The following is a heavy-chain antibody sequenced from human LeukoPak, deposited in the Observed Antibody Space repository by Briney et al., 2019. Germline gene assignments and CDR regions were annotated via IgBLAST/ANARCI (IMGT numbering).Heavy chain of an antibody. Sequence: SETLSLTCTVSGGSISSYYWSWIPQPPGKGLEWIGYIYYSGSTNYNPSLKSRVTISVDTSKNQFSLRLSSVTAADTAVYYCASVSSSSHLEYFQHRGQGTLVTVSS. J-gene: IGHJ1*01. CDR2: IYYSGST. CDR1: GGSISSYY. CDR3: ASVSSSSHLEYFQH. V-gene: IGHV4-59*01. D-gene: IGHD6-6*01.